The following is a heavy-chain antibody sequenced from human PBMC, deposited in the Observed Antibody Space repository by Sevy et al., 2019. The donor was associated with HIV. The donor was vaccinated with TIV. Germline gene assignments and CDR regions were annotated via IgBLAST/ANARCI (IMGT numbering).Heavy chain of an antibody. D-gene: IGHD2-15*01. J-gene: IGHJ5*02. CDR3: TAVSSGYYSCSSYYQGDWFDP. CDR1: GYSLSKIS. CDR2: FDPEDAEP. Sequence: ASVKVSCKVSGYSLSKISIHWVRQAPGKGLEWMVSFDPEDAEPIYAQTLEGRVTMTEDTSTDTAYMELISLTSEDTAIYYCTAVSSGYYSCSSYYQGDWFDPWGQGTLVTVSS. V-gene: IGHV1-24*01.